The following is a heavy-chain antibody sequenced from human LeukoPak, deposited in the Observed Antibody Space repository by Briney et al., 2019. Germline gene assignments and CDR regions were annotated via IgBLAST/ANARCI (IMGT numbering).Heavy chain of an antibody. CDR3: ARGYCSGGSCYKNVPWFDY. V-gene: IGHV4-59*06. Sequence: SETLSLTCTVSGGSINYYYWMWIRQPPGKGLEWIGYIYYSGSTYYNPSLKSRVTISVDTSKNQFSLKLSSVTAADTAVYYCARGYCSGGSCYKNVPWFDYWGQGTLVTVSS. D-gene: IGHD2-15*01. CDR1: GGSINYYY. CDR2: IYYSGST. J-gene: IGHJ4*02.